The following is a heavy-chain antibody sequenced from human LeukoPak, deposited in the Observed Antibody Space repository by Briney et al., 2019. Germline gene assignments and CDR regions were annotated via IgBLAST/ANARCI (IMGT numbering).Heavy chain of an antibody. D-gene: IGHD3-3*01. CDR2: IYYSGST. CDR3: ARDQYYDFWSGYSRRTNYYYYYMDV. CDR1: GGSISSSGDY. V-gene: IGHV4-39*02. J-gene: IGHJ6*03. Sequence: SETLSLTCTVSGGSISSSGDYWGWIRQPPGKGLEWIASIYYSGSTYYNPSLKSRVTISVDTSKNRFSLKLSSVTAADTAVYYCARDQYYDFWSGYSRRTNYYYYYMDVWGKGTTVTVSS.